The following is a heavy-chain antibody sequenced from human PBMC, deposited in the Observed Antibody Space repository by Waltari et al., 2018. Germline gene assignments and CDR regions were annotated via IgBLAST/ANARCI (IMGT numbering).Heavy chain of an antibody. D-gene: IGHD1-26*01. CDR2: ISSSSSYI. CDR3: ARDLVGARCAFDI. J-gene: IGHJ3*02. CDR1: GFTFSSYS. V-gene: IGHV3-21*01. Sequence: EVQLVESGGGLVKPGGSLRLSCAAPGFTFSSYSLNWVRQAPGKGLEWVSSISSSSSYIYYADSVKGRFTISRDNAKNSLYLQMNSLRAEDTAVYYCARDLVGARCAFDIWGQGTMVTVSS.